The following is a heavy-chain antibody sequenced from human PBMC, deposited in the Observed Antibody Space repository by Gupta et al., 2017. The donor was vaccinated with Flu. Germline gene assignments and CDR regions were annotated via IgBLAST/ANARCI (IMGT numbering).Heavy chain of an antibody. CDR2: IHPSDSEP. Sequence: VQLVQSGAEVRKPGESLKISCQGSGYSFYSYWIAWVRQMPGKGLEWMGNIHPSDSEPRYSPSFQGQVTISVDKSISTAYPHWSSLKASDTATYYCAGGGLRYFDWYMDFRGQGTPVTVSS. CDR3: AGGGLRYFDWYMDF. D-gene: IGHD3-9*01. J-gene: IGHJ4*02. V-gene: IGHV5-51*01. CDR1: GYSFYSYW.